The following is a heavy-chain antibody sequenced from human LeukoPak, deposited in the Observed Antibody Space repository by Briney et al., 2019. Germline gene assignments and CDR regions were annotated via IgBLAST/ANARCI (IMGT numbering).Heavy chain of an antibody. CDR1: GFTVSSNY. Sequence: GSLRLSCAPSGFTVSSNYMSWVRQPPGKGLEWIGYVYYSGTTNYNPSLKSRVTISVDTSKNQFSLKLNSVTAADTAVYYCARTDQLSWLDPWGQGTLVTVSS. J-gene: IGHJ5*01. CDR2: VYYSGTT. V-gene: IGHV4-59*08. CDR3: ARTDQLSWLDP. D-gene: IGHD5-24*01.